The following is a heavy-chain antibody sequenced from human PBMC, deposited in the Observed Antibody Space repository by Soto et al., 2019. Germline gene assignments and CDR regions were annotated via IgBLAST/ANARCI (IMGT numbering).Heavy chain of an antibody. CDR2: INHSGST. V-gene: IGHV4-34*01. CDR3: ARGIAAAVRRFDP. D-gene: IGHD6-13*01. J-gene: IGHJ5*02. CDR1: GGSFSGYY. Sequence: SETLSLTCAVYGGSFSGYYWSWIRQPPGKGLEWIGEINHSGSTNYNPSLKSRVTISVDTSKNQFSLKLSSVTAADTAVYYCARGIAAAVRRFDPWGQGTLVTVSS.